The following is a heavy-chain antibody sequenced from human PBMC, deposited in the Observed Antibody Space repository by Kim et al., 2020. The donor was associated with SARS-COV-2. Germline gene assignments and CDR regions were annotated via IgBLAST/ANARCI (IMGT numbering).Heavy chain of an antibody. CDR3: ARDKGRYFDWSRGYGMDV. Sequence: SETLSLTCAVSGGSISSSNWWSWVRQPPGKGLEWIGEIYHSGSTNYNPSLKSRVTISVDKSKNQFSLKLSSVTAADTAVYYCARDKGRYFDWSRGYGMDVWRQGTTVTVSS. CDR1: GGSISSSNW. J-gene: IGHJ6*02. V-gene: IGHV4-4*02. D-gene: IGHD3-9*01. CDR2: IYHSGST.